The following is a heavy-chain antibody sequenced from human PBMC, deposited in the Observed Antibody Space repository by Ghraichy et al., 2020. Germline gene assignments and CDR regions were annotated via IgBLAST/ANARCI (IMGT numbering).Heavy chain of an antibody. J-gene: IGHJ4*02. CDR1: GDSISNYY. Sequence: SETLSLTCSVSGDSISNYYWSWIRQPAGKGLEWIGRIYTNDNTNYNPSLKGRVTMSVDTSKNQFSLTLSSVSAADTAVYFCARELVATGRRDRSHQFWGQGMRVTVSS. CDR3: ARELVATGRRDRSHQF. V-gene: IGHV4-4*07. D-gene: IGHD1-1*01. CDR2: IYTNDNT.